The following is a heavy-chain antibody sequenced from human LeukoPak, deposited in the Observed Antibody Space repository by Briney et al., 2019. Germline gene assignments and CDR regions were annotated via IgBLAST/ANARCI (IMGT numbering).Heavy chain of an antibody. J-gene: IGHJ4*02. V-gene: IGHV4-59*12. Sequence: MASETLSLTCTVSGGSISSYYWSWIRQPPGKGLEWIGYIYYSGSTNYNPSLKSRVTISVDTSKNQFSLKLSSVTAADTAVYYCARESNDSSGYDIWGQGTLVTVSS. CDR1: GGSISSYY. D-gene: IGHD3-22*01. CDR3: ARESNDSSGYDI. CDR2: IYYSGST.